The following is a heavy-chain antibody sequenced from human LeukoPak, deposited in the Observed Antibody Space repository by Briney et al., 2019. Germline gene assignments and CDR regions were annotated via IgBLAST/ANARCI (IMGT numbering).Heavy chain of an antibody. D-gene: IGHD3-10*01. J-gene: IGHJ4*02. CDR3: ARIREMVRGVIITPASHFDY. CDR1: GYTFTGYY. V-gene: IGHV1-2*02. CDR2: INPNSGGT. Sequence: ASVKVSCKASGYTFTGYYMHWVRQAPGQGLEWMGWINPNSGGTNYAQKFQGRVTMTRDTSISTAYMELRSLRSDDTAVYYCARIREMVRGVIITPASHFDYWGQGTLVTVSS.